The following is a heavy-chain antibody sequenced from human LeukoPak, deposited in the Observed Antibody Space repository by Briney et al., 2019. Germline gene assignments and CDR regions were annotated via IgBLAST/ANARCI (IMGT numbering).Heavy chain of an antibody. J-gene: IGHJ3*02. CDR1: GGSMSSNY. D-gene: IGHD1-20*01. V-gene: IGHV4-59*12. CDR3: ARDLDNWNDSGAFDI. Sequence: SETLSLTCTVSGGSMSSNYWSWIRQPPGKGLEWIGYIYNSGTIYYSGSTNYNPSLLSRVTISVDTSKNQFSLKLRSVTAADTAVYYCARDLDNWNDSGAFDIWGQGTMVTVSS. CDR2: IYNSGTIYYSGST.